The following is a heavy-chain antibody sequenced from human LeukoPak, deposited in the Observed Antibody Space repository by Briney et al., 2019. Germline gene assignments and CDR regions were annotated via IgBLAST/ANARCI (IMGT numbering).Heavy chain of an antibody. J-gene: IGHJ4*02. Sequence: GASVKVSCKVSGYTLTELSMHWVRQAPGKGLEWMGGFDPEDGETTYAQKFQGRVTMTEDTSTDTAYMELSSLRSEDTAVYYCATTYYYDSSGYYYYYYWGQGTLVTVSS. CDR1: GYTLTELS. D-gene: IGHD3-22*01. CDR2: FDPEDGET. CDR3: ATTYYYDSSGYYYYYY. V-gene: IGHV1-24*01.